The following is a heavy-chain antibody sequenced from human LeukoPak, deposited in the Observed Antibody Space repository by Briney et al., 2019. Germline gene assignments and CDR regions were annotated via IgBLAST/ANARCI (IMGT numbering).Heavy chain of an antibody. V-gene: IGHV1-18*01. J-gene: IGHJ4*02. CDR3: ARDCSGGSCSSW. Sequence: ASVKVSCKASGYTFTSYGISWVRQAPGQGLEWMGWISAYNGNTNYAQKLRGRVTMTTDTSTSTAYMELRSLRSDDTAVYYCARDCSGGSCSSWWGQGTLVTVSS. CDR2: ISAYNGNT. CDR1: GYTFTSYG. D-gene: IGHD2-15*01.